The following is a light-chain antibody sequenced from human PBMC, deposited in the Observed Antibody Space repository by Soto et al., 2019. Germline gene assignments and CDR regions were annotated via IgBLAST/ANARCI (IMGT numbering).Light chain of an antibody. CDR3: MQSAHWPWT. CDR1: QSLLHITGETF. V-gene: IGKV2D-29*02. Sequence: DVVMTQTPLSLSVAPGQPASISCKSSQSLLHITGETFLFWYLQKPGQSPQLLIYEVYTRVSGVQDRFSGSGSGTDFTLKIRGLEAEDVGVYYCMQSAHWPWTFGPGTKVDIK. J-gene: IGKJ1*01. CDR2: EVY.